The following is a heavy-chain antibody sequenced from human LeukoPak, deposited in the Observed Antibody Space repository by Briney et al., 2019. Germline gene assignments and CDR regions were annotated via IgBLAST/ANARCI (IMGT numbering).Heavy chain of an antibody. V-gene: IGHV3-66*01. Sequence: GGSLRLSCAASGFTVSSNYMSWVRQAPGKGLEWVSVIYSGGSTYYADSVKGRFTISRDNSKNTRYLQMNSLRAEDTAVYYCARGIPQLLWFRDGFAFDIWGQGTMVTVSS. J-gene: IGHJ3*02. D-gene: IGHD3-10*01. CDR1: GFTVSSNY. CDR3: ARGIPQLLWFRDGFAFDI. CDR2: IYSGGST.